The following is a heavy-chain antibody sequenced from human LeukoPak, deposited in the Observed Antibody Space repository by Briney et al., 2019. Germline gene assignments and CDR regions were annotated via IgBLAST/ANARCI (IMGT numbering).Heavy chain of an antibody. CDR1: GFTFSSYG. CDR2: IWYDGSNK. Sequence: GRSLRLSCAASGFTFSSYGMHWVRQAPGKGLEWVAVIWYDGSNKYCADSVKGRFTISRDNSKNTLYLQMNSLRAEDTAVYYCARITGISGWYDFDYWGQGTLVTVSS. J-gene: IGHJ4*02. D-gene: IGHD6-19*01. CDR3: ARITGISGWYDFDY. V-gene: IGHV3-33*01.